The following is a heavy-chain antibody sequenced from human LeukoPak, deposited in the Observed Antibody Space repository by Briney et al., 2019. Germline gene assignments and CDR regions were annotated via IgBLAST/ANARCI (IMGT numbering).Heavy chain of an antibody. J-gene: IGHJ6*02. CDR1: GGTFSIYA. D-gene: IGHD3-16*01. CDR2: IIPILGIA. CDR3: ARDYAGMDV. Sequence: ASVKVSCKASGGTFSIYAISWVRQAPGQGLEWMGRIIPILGIANYAQKFQGRVTITADKSTSTAYMELSSLRSEDTAVYYCARDYAGMDVWGQGTTVTVSS. V-gene: IGHV1-69*04.